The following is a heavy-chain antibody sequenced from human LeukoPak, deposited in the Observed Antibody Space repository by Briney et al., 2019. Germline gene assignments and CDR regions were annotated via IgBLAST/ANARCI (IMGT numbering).Heavy chain of an antibody. Sequence: GESLRISCKGSGYSFLSYWIIWVRQMPGKGLEWMGRIDPSDSYTTYSPSFQGHVTFSADKSITTAYLQWSSLKASDTAMYYCASTHWYSSGYPYFGYWGQGTLVTVSS. V-gene: IGHV5-10-1*01. J-gene: IGHJ4*02. D-gene: IGHD6-19*01. CDR1: GYSFLSYW. CDR2: IDPSDSYT. CDR3: ASTHWYSSGYPYFGY.